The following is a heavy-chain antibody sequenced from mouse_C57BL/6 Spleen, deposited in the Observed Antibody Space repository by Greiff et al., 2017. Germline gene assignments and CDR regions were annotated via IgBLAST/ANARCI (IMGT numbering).Heavy chain of an antibody. Sequence: QVQLKESGAELVRPGASVKLSCKASGYTFTDYYINWVKQRPGQGLEWIARIYPGSGNTYYNEKFKGKATLTAEKSSSTAYMQLSSLTSEDSAVYFCARWYDYDVGVFDYWGQGTTLTVSS. CDR1: GYTFTDYY. CDR2: IYPGSGNT. V-gene: IGHV1-76*01. J-gene: IGHJ2*01. D-gene: IGHD2-4*01. CDR3: ARWYDYDVGVFDY.